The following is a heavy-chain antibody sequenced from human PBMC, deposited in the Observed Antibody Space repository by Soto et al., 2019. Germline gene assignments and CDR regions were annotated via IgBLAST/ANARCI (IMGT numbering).Heavy chain of an antibody. CDR3: ARGVPTYYYPH. J-gene: IGHJ4*02. V-gene: IGHV3-53*01. CDR1: GFTVSSNY. CDR2: IYSGGST. Sequence: GGSLRLSCAASGFTVSSNYMSWVRQAPGKGLEWVSVIYSGGSTYYADSVKGRFTISRDNSKNTLYLQMNSLRAEDTAVYYCARGVPTYYYPHWGQGTLVTVSS. D-gene: IGHD3-10*01.